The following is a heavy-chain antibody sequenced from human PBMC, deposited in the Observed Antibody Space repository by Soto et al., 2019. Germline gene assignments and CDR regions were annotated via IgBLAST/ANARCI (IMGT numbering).Heavy chain of an antibody. Sequence: QVQLVQSGAEVKKPGSSVKVSCKASGGTFSSYAISWVRQAPGQWLEWLGGLIPIFGTANYAQKFQGRVTITADESTSTAYMELSSLRSEDTAVYYCARLRAKLVDYYYYGMDVWGHGTTVTVSS. CDR2: LIPIFGTA. D-gene: IGHD6-6*01. J-gene: IGHJ6*02. CDR1: GGTFSSYA. V-gene: IGHV1-69*01. CDR3: ARLRAKLVDYYYYGMDV.